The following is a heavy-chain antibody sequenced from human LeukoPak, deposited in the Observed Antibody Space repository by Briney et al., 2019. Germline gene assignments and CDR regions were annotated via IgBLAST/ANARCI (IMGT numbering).Heavy chain of an antibody. Sequence: SETLSLTCTVSGGSIRSYYWNWIRQPPGKGLEWIGYIYYSGSTNYNPSLKSRVTISLDTSKNQFSLNLSSVTAADTAVYYCAIVDYYGSGSFPFDYWGQGTLVTVSS. D-gene: IGHD3-10*01. CDR1: GGSIRSYY. CDR2: IYYSGST. V-gene: IGHV4-59*08. J-gene: IGHJ4*02. CDR3: AIVDYYGSGSFPFDY.